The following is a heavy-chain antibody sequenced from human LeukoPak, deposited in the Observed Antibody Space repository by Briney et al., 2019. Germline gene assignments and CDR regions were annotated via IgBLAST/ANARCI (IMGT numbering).Heavy chain of an antibody. V-gene: IGHV1-2*02. CDR2: IDPYSGGT. CDR1: RYTFTAYS. Sequence: ASVKVSCKASRYTFTAYSLHWVRQAPGQGLEWMGWIDPYSGGTEYAPKFQGRVTMTRDTSISTVYMEVNRLRSDDTAVYYCAKDATVQQLIPDAFDIWGQGTMVTVSS. D-gene: IGHD6-13*01. CDR3: AKDATVQQLIPDAFDI. J-gene: IGHJ3*02.